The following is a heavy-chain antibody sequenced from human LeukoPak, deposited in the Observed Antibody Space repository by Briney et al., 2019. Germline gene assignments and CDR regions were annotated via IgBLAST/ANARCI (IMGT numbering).Heavy chain of an antibody. CDR1: GFTFGNSW. D-gene: IGHD3-3*02. V-gene: IGHV3-7*01. Sequence: GGSLRLSCAGSGFTFGNSWMNWFRQTPGKGLEWVANIKQDGSEKYADSVKGRFTISRDIAKTSLYLQMNSLRAEDTAVYYCAREASSHFTWGQGTLVTVSS. J-gene: IGHJ5*02. CDR3: AREASSHFT. CDR2: IKQDGSEK.